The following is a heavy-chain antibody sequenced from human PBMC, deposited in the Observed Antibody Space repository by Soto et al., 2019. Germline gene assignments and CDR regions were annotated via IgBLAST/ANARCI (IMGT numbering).Heavy chain of an antibody. J-gene: IGHJ5*02. V-gene: IGHV3-30*18. CDR2: ISYDGSNK. CDR3: AKDQGARWAGTFDP. D-gene: IGHD3-10*01. Sequence: QVQLVESGGGVVQPGRSLRLSCAASGFTFSSYGMHWVRQAPGKGLEWVAVISYDGSNKYYADSVKGRFTISRDNSKNTLYLQMNSLRAEDTAVYYCAKDQGARWAGTFDPWGQGTPVTVSS. CDR1: GFTFSSYG.